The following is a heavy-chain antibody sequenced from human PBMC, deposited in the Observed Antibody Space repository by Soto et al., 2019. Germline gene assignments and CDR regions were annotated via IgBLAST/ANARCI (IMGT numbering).Heavy chain of an antibody. CDR1: GYTFTSYY. J-gene: IGHJ6*02. Sequence: ASVKVSCKASGYTFTSYYMHWVRQAPGQGLEWMGIINPSGGSTSYAQKFQGRVTMTRDTSTSTVYMELSSLRSEDTAVYYCAREVAITMVRYYYGIDVWGQGTTVTVSS. D-gene: IGHD3-10*01. CDR2: INPSGGST. V-gene: IGHV1-46*01. CDR3: AREVAITMVRYYYGIDV.